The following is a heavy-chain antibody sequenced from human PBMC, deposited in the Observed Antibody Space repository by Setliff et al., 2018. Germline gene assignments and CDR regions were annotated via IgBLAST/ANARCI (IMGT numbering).Heavy chain of an antibody. CDR1: GGSISRSY. Sequence: SETLSLTCSVSGGSISRSYWTWIRQAPGKGMEWIGYISRSGTTNYNPSLKSRLSISVDTSKNEFSLKLRFVTAADTAVYYCARVDEEYCSGGTCYDWFDPWGPGTLVTVSS. D-gene: IGHD2-15*01. V-gene: IGHV4-59*01. CDR2: ISRSGTT. J-gene: IGHJ5*02. CDR3: ARVDEEYCSGGTCYDWFDP.